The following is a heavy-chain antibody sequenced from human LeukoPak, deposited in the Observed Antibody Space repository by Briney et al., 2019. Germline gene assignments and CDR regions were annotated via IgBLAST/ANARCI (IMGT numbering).Heavy chain of an antibody. CDR3: ARDDGVTTVTTEPDY. CDR1: GFTFSSYA. V-gene: IGHV3-30*04. Sequence: GRSLRLSCAASGFTFSSYAMHWVRQAPGKGLEWVAVISYDGSNKYYADSVKGRFTISRDNSKNTLYLQMNSLRAEDTAVYYCARDDGVTTVTTEPDYWGQETLVTVSS. J-gene: IGHJ4*02. D-gene: IGHD4-17*01. CDR2: ISYDGSNK.